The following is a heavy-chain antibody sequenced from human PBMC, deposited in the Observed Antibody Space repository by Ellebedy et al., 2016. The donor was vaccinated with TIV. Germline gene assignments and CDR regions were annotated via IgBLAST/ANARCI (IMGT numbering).Heavy chain of an antibody. CDR1: GFTVSSNY. CDR3: AGGISVAGTSLGF. V-gene: IGHV3-53*01. D-gene: IGHD6-19*01. Sequence: GESLKISCAASGFTVSSNYMSWVRQAPGRGLEWVSTIYSSGGTYYEGSVKGRFTISIENSKNTLYLQMNRLRAEDTAVYYCAGGISVAGTSLGFWGQGTLVTVSS. J-gene: IGHJ4*02. CDR2: IYSSGGT.